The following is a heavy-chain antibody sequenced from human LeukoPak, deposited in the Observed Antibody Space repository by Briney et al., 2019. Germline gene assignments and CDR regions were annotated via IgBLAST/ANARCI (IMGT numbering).Heavy chain of an antibody. CDR1: GFTVSSNY. Sequence: TGGSLRLSCAASGFTVSSNYMSWVRQAPGKGLEWVSAITISDGRSYYADSVKGRFAVSRDNSRNTLYLQMNSLRGEDTAVYYCAKVGPGSDYHYGMDVWGQGTTVTVSS. CDR2: ITISDGRS. J-gene: IGHJ6*02. CDR3: AKVGPGSDYHYGMDV. D-gene: IGHD3-10*01. V-gene: IGHV3-53*01.